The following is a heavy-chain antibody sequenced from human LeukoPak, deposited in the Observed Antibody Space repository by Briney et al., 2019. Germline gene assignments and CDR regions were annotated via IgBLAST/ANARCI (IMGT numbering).Heavy chain of an antibody. CDR1: GFTFSSYW. V-gene: IGHV3-74*01. CDR2: INTDGSTT. D-gene: IGHD5-24*01. J-gene: IGHJ4*02. CDR3: ARGEMVQVY. Sequence: PGGSLRLSCVASGFTFSSYWMLWVRQAPGKGLVWVSRINTDGSTTSYADSVKGRFTISRDNAKNTLYLQMNSLRADDTAVYYCARGEMVQVYWGQGTLVTVSS.